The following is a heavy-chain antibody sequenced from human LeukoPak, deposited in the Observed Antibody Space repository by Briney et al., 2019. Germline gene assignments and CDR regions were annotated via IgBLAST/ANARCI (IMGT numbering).Heavy chain of an antibody. CDR1: GFTFSSYG. J-gene: IGHJ4*02. CDR2: ISYDGSNK. Sequence: PGRSLRLSCAASGFTFSSYGMHWVRQAPGKGLEWVAVISYDGSNKYYADSVKGRFTISRDNSKNTLYLQMNSLRAEDTAVYYCAKDRGWFGGSLANFDDWGQGTLVTVSS. CDR3: AKDRGWFGGSLANFDD. D-gene: IGHD3-10*01. V-gene: IGHV3-30*18.